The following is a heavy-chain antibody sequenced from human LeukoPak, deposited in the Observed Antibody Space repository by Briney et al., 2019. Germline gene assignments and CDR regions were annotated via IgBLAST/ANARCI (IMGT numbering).Heavy chain of an antibody. CDR1: GFTFSSYA. CDR2: ISGSGVST. J-gene: IGHJ2*01. D-gene: IGHD2-8*01. Sequence: GGSLRLSCAASGFTFSSYAMSWVRQAPGKGLEWVSAISGSGVSTYYADSVKGRFTISRDNSKNTLYLQMNSLRAEDTAVYYCAKDSGYCTNGVCYTGEIYWYFDLWGRGTLVTVSS. V-gene: IGHV3-23*01. CDR3: AKDSGYCTNGVCYTGEIYWYFDL.